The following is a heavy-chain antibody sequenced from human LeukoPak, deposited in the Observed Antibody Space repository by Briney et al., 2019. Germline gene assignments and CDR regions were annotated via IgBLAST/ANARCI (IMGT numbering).Heavy chain of an antibody. Sequence: PSETLSLTCTVSGGSISHYYWSGIRQPAGQGLEWIGRIYSSGTTIYNPSLKSRVTMSVDTSKNQFALKLSSVTAAYTAVYFCASGSSGYDPWGQGTLVTVSS. J-gene: IGHJ5*02. CDR3: ASGSSGYDP. D-gene: IGHD5-12*01. CDR2: IYSSGTT. CDR1: GGSISHYY. V-gene: IGHV4-4*07.